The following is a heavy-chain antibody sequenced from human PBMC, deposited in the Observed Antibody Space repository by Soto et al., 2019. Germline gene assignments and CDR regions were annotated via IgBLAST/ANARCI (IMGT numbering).Heavy chain of an antibody. V-gene: IGHV3-33*01. J-gene: IGHJ4*02. CDR2: IWYDGSKK. CDR3: TRDISSDYFGY. CDR1: GFTFSNYG. D-gene: IGHD6-19*01. Sequence: QVLLVESGGGVVQPGRSLRLSCAASGFTFSNYGMHWVRQAPGKGLGWVAVIWYDGSKKYYADSVKGRFTISRDNSKAPLYLQMNSLRAEDTAVYYCTRDISSDYFGYWGQGTLVTVSS.